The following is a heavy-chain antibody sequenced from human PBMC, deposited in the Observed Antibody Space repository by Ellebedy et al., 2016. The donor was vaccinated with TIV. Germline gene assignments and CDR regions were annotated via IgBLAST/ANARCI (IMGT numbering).Heavy chain of an antibody. V-gene: IGHV3-74*01. CDR2: INSDGSST. Sequence: GESLKISCAASGLTFSSYWMHWVRQGPGKGLVWVSRINSDGSSTSYADSVKGRFTISRDNAKNTLYLQMNSLRAEDTAVYYCARDYGDSLWGLDYWGQGTLVTVSS. CDR3: ARDYGDSLWGLDY. CDR1: GLTFSSYW. D-gene: IGHD4-17*01. J-gene: IGHJ4*02.